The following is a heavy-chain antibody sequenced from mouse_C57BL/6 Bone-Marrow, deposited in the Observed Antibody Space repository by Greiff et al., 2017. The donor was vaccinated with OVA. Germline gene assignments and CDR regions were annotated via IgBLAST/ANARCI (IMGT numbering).Heavy chain of an antibody. Sequence: QVQLKESGAELVRPGASVKMSCKASGYTFTSYNMHWVKQTPRQGLEWIGAIYPGNGDTSYNQKFKGKATLTVDKSSSTAYMQLSSLTSEDSAVYFCARDYGSRGDYAMDYWGQGTSVTVSS. CDR1: GYTFTSYN. V-gene: IGHV1-12*01. D-gene: IGHD1-1*01. CDR2: IYPGNGDT. CDR3: ARDYGSRGDYAMDY. J-gene: IGHJ4*01.